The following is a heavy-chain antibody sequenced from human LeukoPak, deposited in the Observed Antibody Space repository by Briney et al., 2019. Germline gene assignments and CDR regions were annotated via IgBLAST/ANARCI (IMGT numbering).Heavy chain of an antibody. CDR3: ARDLPSYYFDSGNMFDP. V-gene: IGHV4-4*07. CDR1: GGSISSYY. D-gene: IGHD3-10*01. Sequence: SETLSLTCTVSGGSISSYYWSWIRQPAGKGLEWIGRIYTSGSTNYNPSLKSRVTMSVDTSKNQFSLELSSVTAADTAVYYRARDLPSYYFDSGNMFDPWGQGILVTVSS. J-gene: IGHJ5*02. CDR2: IYTSGST.